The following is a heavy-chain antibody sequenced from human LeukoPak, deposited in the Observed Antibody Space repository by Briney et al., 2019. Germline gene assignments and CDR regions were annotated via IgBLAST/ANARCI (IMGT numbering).Heavy chain of an antibody. Sequence: SETLSLTCAVYGGSFSGYYWSWIRQPPGEGLEWIGEINHSGSTNYNPSLKSRVTISVDTSKNQFSLKLSSVTAADTAVYYCARADSSGYYYRLEDWGQGTLVTVSS. CDR1: GGSFSGYY. CDR2: INHSGST. D-gene: IGHD3-22*01. CDR3: ARADSSGYYYRLED. V-gene: IGHV4-34*01. J-gene: IGHJ4*02.